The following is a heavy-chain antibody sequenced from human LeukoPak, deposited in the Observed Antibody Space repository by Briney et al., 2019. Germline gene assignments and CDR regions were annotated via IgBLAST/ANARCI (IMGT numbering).Heavy chain of an antibody. J-gene: IGHJ4*02. D-gene: IGHD1-26*01. V-gene: IGHV4-38-2*02. CDR1: GYSISSGYY. Sequence: KPSETLSLTCTVSGYSISSGYYWGRIRQPPGKGLEWIGSIYHSGSTYYNPSLKSRVTISVDTSKNQFSLKLSSVTAADTAVYYCARAGRELLDDYWGQGTLVTVSS. CDR2: IYHSGST. CDR3: ARAGRELLDDY.